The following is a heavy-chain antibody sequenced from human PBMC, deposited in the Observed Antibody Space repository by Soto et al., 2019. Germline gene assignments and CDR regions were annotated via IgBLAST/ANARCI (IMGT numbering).Heavy chain of an antibody. CDR3: ARRIGSGTYYFDY. J-gene: IGHJ4*02. Sequence: SETLSLACTVSGGSISSSSYYWGWIRQPPGKGLEWIGSIYYSGSTYYNPSLKSRVTISVDTSKNQFSLKLSSVTAADTAVYYCARRIGSGTYYFDYWGQGTLVTVSS. V-gene: IGHV4-39*01. CDR2: IYYSGST. D-gene: IGHD1-26*01. CDR1: GGSISSSSYY.